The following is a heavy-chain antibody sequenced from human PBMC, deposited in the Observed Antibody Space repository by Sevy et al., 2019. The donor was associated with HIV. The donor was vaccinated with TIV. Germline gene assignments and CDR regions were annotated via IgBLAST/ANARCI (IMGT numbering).Heavy chain of an antibody. V-gene: IGHV3-23*01. CDR1: GFTFRSYA. D-gene: IGHD3-22*01. J-gene: IGHJ3*02. CDR2: ISGSGGNT. Sequence: GGSLRLSCAASGFTFRSYAMNWVRQAPGKGLEWVSCISGSGGNTYYAHSVKGRFTISRDNSKNTLYLQMNSLRAEDTAVYSCAKDYYDGSGYYPQGAFDIWGQGTMVTVSS. CDR3: AKDYYDGSGYYPQGAFDI.